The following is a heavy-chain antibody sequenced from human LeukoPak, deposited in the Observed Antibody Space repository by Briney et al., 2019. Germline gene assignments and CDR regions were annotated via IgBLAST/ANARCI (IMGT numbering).Heavy chain of an antibody. J-gene: IGHJ4*02. CDR1: RYTFSIYG. CDR2: IWHDGSNT. D-gene: IGHD2/OR15-2a*01. Sequence: GGSLRLSCAASRYTFSIYGMNWVRQAPGKGLEWVAIIWHDGSNTYFAESVMGRFSISKDNFKNIVYLQMNSLKIEDTGVYYCARAGIVNALDYWGQGAQVTVSP. CDR3: ARAGIVNALDY. V-gene: IGHV3-33*01.